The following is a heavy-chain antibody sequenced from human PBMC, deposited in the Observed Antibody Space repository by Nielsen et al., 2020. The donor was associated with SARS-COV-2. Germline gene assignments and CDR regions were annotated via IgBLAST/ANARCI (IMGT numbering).Heavy chain of an antibody. J-gene: IGHJ4*02. Sequence: GESLKISCAASGFTFSSYSMNWVRQAPGKGLEWVSSISSSSSYIYYADSVKGRFTISRDNSKNTLYLQMNSLRAEDTAVYYCARPNSGSYYSYFDYWGQGTLVTVSS. CDR2: ISSSSSYI. D-gene: IGHD1-26*01. CDR1: GFTFSSYS. CDR3: ARPNSGSYYSYFDY. V-gene: IGHV3-21*01.